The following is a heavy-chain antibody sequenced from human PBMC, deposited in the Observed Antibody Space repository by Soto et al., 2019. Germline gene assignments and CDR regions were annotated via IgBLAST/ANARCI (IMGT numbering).Heavy chain of an antibody. CDR3: ATGITMVRGVIKPFDY. V-gene: IGHV1-3*04. D-gene: IGHD3-10*01. CDR1: GYTFSSSYP. Sequence: APVKVSCKAPGYTFSSSYPLHWVRQAPGQRLEWMGGINTENANTKYAQKFQGRVSMTRDTSTDTAYMELSSLRSEDTAVYYCATGITMVRGVIKPFDYWGQGTLVTAPQ. J-gene: IGHJ4*02. CDR2: INTENANT.